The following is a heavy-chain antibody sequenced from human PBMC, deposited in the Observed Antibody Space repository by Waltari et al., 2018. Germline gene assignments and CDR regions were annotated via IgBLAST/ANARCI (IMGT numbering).Heavy chain of an antibody. D-gene: IGHD5-12*01. Sequence: QVQLVQSGAEVKKPGASVKVSCKASGYTFTSYGISWVRQAPGQGLEWMGWISAYNGNTNYAQKLQGRVTMTTDTSTSTAYMELRSLRSDDTAVYYCARAVSPKVATIAGDYYYYMDVWGKGTTVTVSS. CDR1: GYTFTSYG. CDR3: ARAVSPKVATIAGDYYYYMDV. CDR2: ISAYNGNT. V-gene: IGHV1-18*01. J-gene: IGHJ6*03.